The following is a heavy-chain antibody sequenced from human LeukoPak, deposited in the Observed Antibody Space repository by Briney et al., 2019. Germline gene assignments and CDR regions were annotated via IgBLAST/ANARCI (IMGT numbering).Heavy chain of an antibody. V-gene: IGHV3-30*18. J-gene: IGHJ6*02. CDR1: GFTFSSYG. D-gene: IGHD4-17*01. CDR2: ISYDGSNK. CDR3: AKDGATVTTYAGLLDGMDV. Sequence: GGSLRLSCAASGFTFSSYGMHWVRQAPGKGLEWVAVISYDGSNKYYADSVRGRFTISRDNSKNTLYLQMNSLRAEDTAVYYCAKDGATVTTYAGLLDGMDVWGQGTTVTVSS.